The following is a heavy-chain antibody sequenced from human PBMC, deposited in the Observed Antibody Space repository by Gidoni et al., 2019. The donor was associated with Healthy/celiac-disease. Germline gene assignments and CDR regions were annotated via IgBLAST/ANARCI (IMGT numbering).Heavy chain of an antibody. J-gene: IGHJ3*02. D-gene: IGHD3-9*01. CDR3: AKVGGYDILTGYAFDI. CDR1: GVTFSSYA. V-gene: IGHV3-23*04. Sequence: EVQLVESGGGLVQTGGSLRLSCAASGVTFSSYAMRWVRQAPGKGLEWVSAISGSGGSTYYADSVKGRFTISRDNSKNTLYLQMNSLRAEDTAVYYCAKVGGYDILTGYAFDIWVQGTMVTVSS. CDR2: ISGSGGST.